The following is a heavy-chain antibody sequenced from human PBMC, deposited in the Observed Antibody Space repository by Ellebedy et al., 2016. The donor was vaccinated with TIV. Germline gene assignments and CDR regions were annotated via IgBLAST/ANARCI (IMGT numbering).Heavy chain of an antibody. V-gene: IGHV3-23*01. Sequence: PGGSLRLSCAASGFTFSSYAMSCVRQAPGKGLEWVSTISNTGSRTYYADSVEGRFIISRDNSKKTLYLQMNSLRAEDKAVYYCAKGRGGGSDSSAPRYYFDYWGLGTLVTVSS. D-gene: IGHD3-22*01. CDR3: AKGRGGGSDSSAPRYYFDY. J-gene: IGHJ4*02. CDR1: GFTFSSYA. CDR2: ISNTGSRT.